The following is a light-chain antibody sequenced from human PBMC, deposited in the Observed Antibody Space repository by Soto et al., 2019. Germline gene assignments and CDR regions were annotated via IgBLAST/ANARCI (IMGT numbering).Light chain of an antibody. V-gene: IGKV3-20*01. J-gene: IGKJ2*01. Sequence: EIVLTQSPGTLSLSPGERATFSCRASQSLYNSFLAWYQQKPGQTPRLLINAVSNRATGVPDRFSGSGSGTDFTLTISRLEPEDFAVYYCQQYGSPPHTFGQGTKVEI. CDR1: QSLYNSF. CDR2: AVS. CDR3: QQYGSPPHT.